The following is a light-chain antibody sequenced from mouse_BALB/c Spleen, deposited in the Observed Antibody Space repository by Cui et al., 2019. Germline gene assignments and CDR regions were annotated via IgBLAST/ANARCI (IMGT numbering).Light chain of an antibody. Sequence: HIVLTQSPPIISPSPGEEITLTCSASSSVSYMHWYQQKSGTSPKLLIYSTSNLASGVPSRFSGSGSGTFYSLTISSVEAEDAADYYCHQWSSYPWTFGGGTKLEIK. V-gene: IGKV4-80*01. CDR3: HQWSSYPWT. CDR2: STS. J-gene: IGKJ1*01. CDR1: SSVSY.